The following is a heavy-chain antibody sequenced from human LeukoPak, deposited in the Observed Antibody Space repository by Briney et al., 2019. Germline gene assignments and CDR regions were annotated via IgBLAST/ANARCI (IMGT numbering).Heavy chain of an antibody. J-gene: IGHJ4*02. CDR2: IYTSGST. V-gene: IGHV4-39*07. CDR3: AREVRYNYWLDY. CDR1: GGSISSSSYY. D-gene: IGHD5-24*01. Sequence: PSETLSLTCTVSGGSISSSSYYWGWIRQPPGKGLEWIGRIYTSGSTNYNPSLKSRVTISVDTSKNQFSLKLSSVTAADTAVYYCAREVRYNYWLDYWGQGTLVTVSS.